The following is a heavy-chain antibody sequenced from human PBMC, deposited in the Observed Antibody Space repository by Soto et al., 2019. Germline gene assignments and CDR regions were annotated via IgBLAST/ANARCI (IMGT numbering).Heavy chain of an antibody. CDR2: IYYSGST. CDR3: ARAGYGSGSYWFDP. D-gene: IGHD3-10*01. V-gene: IGHV4-59*01. CDR1: GGSISSYY. Sequence: SETLSLTCTVSGGSISSYYWSWIRQPPGKGLEWIGYIYYSGSTNYNPSLKSRVTISVDTSKNQFSLKLSSVTAADTAVYYCARAGYGSGSYWFDPWGQGTLVTVSS. J-gene: IGHJ5*02.